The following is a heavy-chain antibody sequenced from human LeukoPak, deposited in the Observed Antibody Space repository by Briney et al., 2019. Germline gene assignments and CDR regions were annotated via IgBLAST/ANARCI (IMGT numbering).Heavy chain of an antibody. D-gene: IGHD2-2*01. Sequence: GGSLRLSCAGSGFIFTNTWMNWVRQAPGKGLEWVGRIKSDTDGGTTDYAAPLKGRFTISRDDSKNTLYLQMNSLKTEDTAIYYCALRYCSSTSCHQGTFDIWGQGTMVTVSS. CDR2: IKSDTDGGTT. CDR1: GFIFTNTW. J-gene: IGHJ3*02. V-gene: IGHV3-15*01. CDR3: ALRYCSSTSCHQGTFDI.